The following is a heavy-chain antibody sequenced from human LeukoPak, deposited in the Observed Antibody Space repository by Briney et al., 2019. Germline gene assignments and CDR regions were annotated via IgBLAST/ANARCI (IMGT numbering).Heavy chain of an antibody. CDR3: AKDNGHDYGEPFDY. Sequence: GGSLRLSCAASGFTFSSSAMSWVRQAPGKGLEWVSVISGSGGSTYYADSVKGRFTISRDNSKNTLYLQMNSLRAEDTAVYYCAKDNGHDYGEPFDYWGQGTLVTVSS. D-gene: IGHD4-17*01. CDR1: GFTFSSSA. J-gene: IGHJ4*02. CDR2: ISGSGGST. V-gene: IGHV3-23*01.